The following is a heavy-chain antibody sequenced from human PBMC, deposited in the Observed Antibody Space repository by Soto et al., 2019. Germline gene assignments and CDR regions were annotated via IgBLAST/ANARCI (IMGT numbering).Heavy chain of an antibody. CDR2: IYYSGST. CDR1: GRSISSYY. V-gene: IGHV4-59*01. Sequence: SETLSLTCTVSGRSISSYYWSWIRQPPGKGLEWIGYIYYSGSTNYNPSLKSRVTISVDTSKNQFSLKLSSVTAADTAVYYCGIVEVYGDYVGGEQRAFDIWGQGTMVTVSS. CDR3: GIVEVYGDYVGGEQRAFDI. D-gene: IGHD4-17*01. J-gene: IGHJ3*02.